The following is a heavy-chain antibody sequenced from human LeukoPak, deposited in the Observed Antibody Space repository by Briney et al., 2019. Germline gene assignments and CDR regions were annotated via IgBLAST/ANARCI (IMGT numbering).Heavy chain of an antibody. CDR1: GFTFSSYS. J-gene: IGHJ3*01. Sequence: GGSLRLSCAASGFTFSSYSMNWVRQAPGKGLEWVSNIVSSETTTYYADSVKGRFTISRDNAKNSLFLHMNSLRDEDTAIYYCARRFDVWGQGTTVTVS. CDR2: IVSSETTT. V-gene: IGHV3-48*02. CDR3: ARRFDV.